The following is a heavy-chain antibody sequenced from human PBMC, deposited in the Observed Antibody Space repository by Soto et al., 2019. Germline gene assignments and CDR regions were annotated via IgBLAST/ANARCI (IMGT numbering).Heavy chain of an antibody. CDR2: ISGSGGST. CDR1: GFTFSSYA. J-gene: IGHJ4*02. V-gene: IGHV3-23*01. D-gene: IGHD2-15*01. CDR3: AKDSARYCSGGSCYVVY. Sequence: EVQLLESGGGLVQPGGSLRLSCAASGFTFSSYAMSWVRQAPGKGLEWVSAISGSGGSTYYADSVKGRFTISRDNSKNTLYLQMNSLRAEDTAVYYCAKDSARYCSGGSCYVVYWGQGTQVTVSS.